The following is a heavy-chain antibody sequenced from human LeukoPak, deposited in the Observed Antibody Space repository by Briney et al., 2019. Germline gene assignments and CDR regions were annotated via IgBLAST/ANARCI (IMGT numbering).Heavy chain of an antibody. D-gene: IGHD6-13*01. J-gene: IGHJ5*02. CDR2: IYTSGST. CDR1: GGSISSYY. Sequence: SETLSLTCTVSGGSISSYYWSWIRQPAGKGLEWIGRIYTSGSTNYNPSLKSRVTMSVDTSKNQFSLKLSSVTAADTAVYYCAKEEDGSSWYSWFDPWGQGTLVTVSS. V-gene: IGHV4-4*07. CDR3: AKEEDGSSWYSWFDP.